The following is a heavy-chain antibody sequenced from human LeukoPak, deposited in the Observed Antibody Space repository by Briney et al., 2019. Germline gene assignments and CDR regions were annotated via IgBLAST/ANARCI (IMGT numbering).Heavy chain of an antibody. CDR3: ARHSSGYSGSEYYYYYMDV. Sequence: SETLSLTCTVSGGSISSSSYYWGWIRQPPGKGLEWIGSIYYSGSTYYNPSLKSRVTISVDTSKNQFSLKLSSVTAADTAVYYCARHSSGYSGSEYYYYYMDVWGKGTTVTISS. D-gene: IGHD3-22*01. J-gene: IGHJ6*03. CDR1: GGSISSSSYY. V-gene: IGHV4-39*01. CDR2: IYYSGST.